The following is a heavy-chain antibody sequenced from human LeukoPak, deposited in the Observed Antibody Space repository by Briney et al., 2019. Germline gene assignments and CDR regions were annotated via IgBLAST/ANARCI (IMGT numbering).Heavy chain of an antibody. CDR1: GGTFSSYA. CDR3: ARYDYGGMVRVFDI. J-gene: IGHJ3*02. Sequence: GSSVKVSCKASGGTFSSYAISWVRQAPGQGLEWMGGIIPIFGTANYAQKFQGRVTITADESTSTAYMELSSLRSEDTAVYYCARYDYGGMVRVFDIWGQGTMVTVSS. CDR2: IIPIFGTA. D-gene: IGHD4-23*01. V-gene: IGHV1-69*01.